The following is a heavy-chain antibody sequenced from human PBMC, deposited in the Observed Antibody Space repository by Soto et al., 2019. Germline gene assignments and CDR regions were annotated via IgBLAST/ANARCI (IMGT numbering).Heavy chain of an antibody. CDR2: INHSGST. CDR3: ARRRQFGVAIKAHDP. CDR1: GGSFSGYY. J-gene: IGHJ5*02. D-gene: IGHD3-3*01. Sequence: SETLSLTCAVYGGSFSGYYWSWIRQPPGKGLEWIGEINHSGSTNYNPSLKSRVTISVDTSKNQFSLKLSSVTAADTAVYYCARRRQFGVAIKAHDPWGQGTLVTVSS. V-gene: IGHV4-34*01.